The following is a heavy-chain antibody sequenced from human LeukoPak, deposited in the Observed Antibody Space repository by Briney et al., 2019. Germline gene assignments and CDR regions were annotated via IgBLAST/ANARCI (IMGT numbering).Heavy chain of an antibody. CDR2: IYYRGRT. V-gene: IGHV4-39*01. CDR1: GDSVSRSDSY. J-gene: IGHJ1*01. Sequence: SETLSLTCSVSGDSVSRSDSYWDWIRQPPGKGLEWIGTIYYRGRTYYSPSLKSRVTMSVDPSNNQFSLTLRPVTAADTAVYYCARRRYYDGSGYLEWGQGTLLSVSS. D-gene: IGHD3-22*01. CDR3: ARRRYYDGSGYLE.